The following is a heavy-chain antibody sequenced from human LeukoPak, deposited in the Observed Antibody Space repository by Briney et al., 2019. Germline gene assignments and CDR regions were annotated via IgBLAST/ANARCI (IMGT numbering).Heavy chain of an antibody. CDR1: GFTFSNYA. D-gene: IGHD3-22*01. CDR2: ISYDGDNK. J-gene: IGHJ4*02. V-gene: IGHV3-30*04. CDR3: ARGPRFAIRLIVVVTKGHFDY. Sequence: GGSLRLSCAASGFTFSNYAMHWVRQAPGRGLEWVAAISYDGDNKYYADSVKGRFTISRDNSKNTLYLQMNSLRAEDTAVYYCARGPRFAIRLIVVVTKGHFDYWGQGTLVTVSS.